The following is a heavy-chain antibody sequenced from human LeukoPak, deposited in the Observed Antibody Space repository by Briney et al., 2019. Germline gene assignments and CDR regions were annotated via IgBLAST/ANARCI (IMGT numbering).Heavy chain of an antibody. CDR2: IYSGGST. CDR3: ARVYGDYGENYFDY. J-gene: IGHJ4*02. Sequence: GGSLRLSCAASGFTVSSNYMSWVRQAPGKGLEWVSVIYSGGSTYYADSVKGRFTISRDNSKNTLYLQMNSLRAEDTAVYYCARVYGDYGENYFDYWGQGTLVTVSS. CDR1: GFTVSSNY. V-gene: IGHV3-53*01. D-gene: IGHD4-17*01.